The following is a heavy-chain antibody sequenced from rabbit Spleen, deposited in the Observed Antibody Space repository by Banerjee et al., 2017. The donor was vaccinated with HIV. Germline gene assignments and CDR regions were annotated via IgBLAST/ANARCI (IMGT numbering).Heavy chain of an antibody. Sequence: EESGGDLVKPEGSLTLTCTASGIDFSSNYWICWVRQAPGKGLEWIVCIDTGSSGFTYFASWAKGRFTISKTSSTTVTLQMTSLTAADTATYFCARDTGSSFSSYGMDLWGPGTLVTVS. CDR2: IDTGSSGFT. V-gene: IGHV1S45*01. CDR1: GIDFSSNYW. D-gene: IGHD8-1*01. J-gene: IGHJ6*01. CDR3: ARDTGSSFSSYGMDL.